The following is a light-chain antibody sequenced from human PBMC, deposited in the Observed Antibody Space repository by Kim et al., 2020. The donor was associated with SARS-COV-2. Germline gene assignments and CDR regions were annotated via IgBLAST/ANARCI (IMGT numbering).Light chain of an antibody. J-gene: IGKJ5*01. V-gene: IGKV4-1*01. Sequence: ATIPCNSRQIVLSSANNRNYLSWHQQKPGQPPRLLIYGASSRKSGVPDRFGGSVSGTDFTLTISSLQAEDVAVYYCQQYYTTPITFGQGTRLEIK. CDR2: GAS. CDR1: QIVLSSANNRNY. CDR3: QQYYTTPIT.